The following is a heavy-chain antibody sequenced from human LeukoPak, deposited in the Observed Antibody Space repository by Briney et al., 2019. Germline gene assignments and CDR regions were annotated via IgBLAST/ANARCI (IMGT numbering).Heavy chain of an antibody. V-gene: IGHV3-74*01. CDR3: ARESQGQAWFLDL. CDR2: IDIEGSTT. CDR1: GFTFSSSW. Sequence: PGGSLRLSCAASGFTFSSSWMHWVRQAPGRGLVWVSRIDIEGSTTFYADSVKGRFTISRDNAKNTLYLQMNSLRAEDTAVYYCARESQGQAWFLDLWGRGTLVTVSS. J-gene: IGHJ2*01.